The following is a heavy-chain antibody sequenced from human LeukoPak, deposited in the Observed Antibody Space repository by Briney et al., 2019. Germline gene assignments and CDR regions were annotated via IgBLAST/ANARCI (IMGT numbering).Heavy chain of an antibody. J-gene: IGHJ4*02. CDR3: TSVLLLPAAIAVHHYYFDY. D-gene: IGHD2-2*01. CDR2: FDPEDGKP. V-gene: IGHV1-24*01. CDR1: GSTLSEIS. Sequence: GASVKVSCKVSGSTLSEISVHWVRQAPGKGLEWLGGFDPEDGKPIYAQHFQGRVTMAEDTSTVTSYMELRSLRSDDTAVYYCTSVLLLPAAIAVHHYYFDYWGQGTLVTVSS.